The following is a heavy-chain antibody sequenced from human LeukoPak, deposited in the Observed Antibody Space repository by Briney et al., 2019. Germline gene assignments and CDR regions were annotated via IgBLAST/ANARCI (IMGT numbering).Heavy chain of an antibody. CDR2: ISWDGGST. CDR3: AKDTHSMYSSGWYAFDY. J-gene: IGHJ4*02. V-gene: IGHV3-43*01. Sequence: GGSLRLSCAASGFTFHDFTMHWVRQSPGRGLEWVSLISWDGGSTYYADSVKGRFTISRDNSKNSLYLQMNSLRTEDTALYYCAKDTHSMYSSGWYAFDYWGQGTLVTVSS. CDR1: GFTFHDFT. D-gene: IGHD6-19*01.